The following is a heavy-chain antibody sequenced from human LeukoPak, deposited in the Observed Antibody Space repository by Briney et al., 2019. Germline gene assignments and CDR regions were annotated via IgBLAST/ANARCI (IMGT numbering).Heavy chain of an antibody. V-gene: IGHV3-23*01. CDR3: AKGAYYDSSGLD. Sequence: GGSLRLSCAASGFTFSSYAMSWVRQAPGKGLEWVSGISGSGGSTYYADSVKGRFTISRDNSKNTLFLQMNSLRAEDTAVYYCAKGAYYDSSGLDWGQGTLVTVSS. J-gene: IGHJ4*02. CDR1: GFTFSSYA. D-gene: IGHD3-22*01. CDR2: ISGSGGST.